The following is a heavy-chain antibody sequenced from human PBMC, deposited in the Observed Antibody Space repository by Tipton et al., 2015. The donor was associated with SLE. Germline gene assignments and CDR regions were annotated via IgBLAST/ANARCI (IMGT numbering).Heavy chain of an antibody. CDR1: GGSFSGYY. Sequence: LRLSCAVYGGSFSGYYWSWIRQPPGKGLEWIGEINHSGSTNYNPSLKSRVTISVDTSKNQFSQKLSSVTAADTAVYYCARGRSSSRMPFDPWGQGTLVTVSS. CDR2: INHSGST. V-gene: IGHV4-34*01. D-gene: IGHD6-13*01. CDR3: ARGRSSSRMPFDP. J-gene: IGHJ5*02.